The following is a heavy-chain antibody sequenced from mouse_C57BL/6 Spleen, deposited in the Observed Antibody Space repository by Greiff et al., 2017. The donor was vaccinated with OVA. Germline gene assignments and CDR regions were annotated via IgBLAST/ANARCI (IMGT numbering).Heavy chain of an antibody. Sequence: QVQLQQPGAELVKPGASVQVSCKASGYTFTSYWMHWVKQRPGQGLEWIGRIHPSDSDTNYNQKFKGKATLTVDKSSSTAYMQLSSLTSEDAAVDYCAMKDGYYVRDAMDYWGQGTSVTVSS. V-gene: IGHV1-74*01. J-gene: IGHJ4*01. D-gene: IGHD2-3*01. CDR1: GYTFTSYW. CDR3: AMKDGYYVRDAMDY. CDR2: IHPSDSDT.